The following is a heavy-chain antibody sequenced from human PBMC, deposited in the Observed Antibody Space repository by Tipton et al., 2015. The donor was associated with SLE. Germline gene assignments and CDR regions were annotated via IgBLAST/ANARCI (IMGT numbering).Heavy chain of an antibody. J-gene: IGHJ3*02. V-gene: IGHV3-30*04. D-gene: IGHD2-2*01. Sequence: SLRLSCAASGFTFSSYPMHWVRQAPGKGLEWVALISYDGSNKYYADSVKGRFTISRDNSKNTLYLQMNSLTAEDTAVYYCAREGDIVVFHDAFDIWGQGTMVTVSS. CDR3: AREGDIVVFHDAFDI. CDR1: GFTFSSYP. CDR2: ISYDGSNK.